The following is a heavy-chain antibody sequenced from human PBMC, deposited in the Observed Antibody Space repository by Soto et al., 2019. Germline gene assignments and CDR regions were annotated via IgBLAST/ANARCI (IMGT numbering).Heavy chain of an antibody. V-gene: IGHV3-21*01. CDR2: ISSSSYI. CDR1: GFTFSSYS. J-gene: IGHJ4*02. Sequence: GGSLRLSCAASGFTFSSYSMNWVRQAPGKGLEWVSSISSSSYIYYADSVKGRFTISRDNAKNSLYLQMNSLLAADTAVYYCARDLPVVVAATPGVVDYWGQGTLVTVSS. D-gene: IGHD2-15*01. CDR3: ARDLPVVVAATPGVVDY.